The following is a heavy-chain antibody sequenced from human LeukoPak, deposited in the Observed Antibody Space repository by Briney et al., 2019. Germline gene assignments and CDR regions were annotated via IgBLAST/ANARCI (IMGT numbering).Heavy chain of an antibody. CDR3: ARVGYYESSGYYEY. J-gene: IGHJ4*02. Sequence: GASVKVSCKASGYTLTDYYRHWVRQAPGQGLEWMGRINPNSGGTNYAQKFQGRVTMTRDTSINTVYMELSRLRSDDTAVYYCARVGYYESSGYYEYWGQGTLVTVSS. D-gene: IGHD3-22*01. CDR2: INPNSGGT. V-gene: IGHV1-2*06. CDR1: GYTLTDYY.